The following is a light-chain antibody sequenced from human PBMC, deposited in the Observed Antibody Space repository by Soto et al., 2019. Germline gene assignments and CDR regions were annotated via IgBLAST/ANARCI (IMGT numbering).Light chain of an antibody. CDR3: QQTDTLPST. CDR2: DAS. Sequence: VHLTHSPSSLSASVGDRVTVTFRASQGIRTDLGWYQQSPGKAPKVLIFDASTLQRGVPSRFSGSGSRTDFTLTITSLQPEDIGTYYCQQTDTLPSTFGQGTQLDIK. CDR1: QGIRTD. V-gene: IGKV1-6*01. J-gene: IGKJ1*01.